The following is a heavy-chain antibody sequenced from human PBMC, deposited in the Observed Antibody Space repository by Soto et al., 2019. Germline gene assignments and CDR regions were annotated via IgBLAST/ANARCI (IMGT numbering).Heavy chain of an antibody. Sequence: EVQLLEAGGGLVQPGGSLRLSCAASGFTFSSYAMSWVRQAPGKGLEWVSAISGSGGSSYYADSVKCRFTISRDNAKNTLYLQVNSLRAEDTAVYYCAKNRRYTWNDRFDALDILGQGTTVTVSS. CDR1: GFTFSSYA. J-gene: IGHJ3*02. V-gene: IGHV3-23*01. D-gene: IGHD1-20*01. CDR2: ISGSGGSS. CDR3: AKNRRYTWNDRFDALDI.